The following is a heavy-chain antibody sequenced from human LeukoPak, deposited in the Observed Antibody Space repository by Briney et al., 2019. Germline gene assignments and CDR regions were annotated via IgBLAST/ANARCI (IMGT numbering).Heavy chain of an antibody. D-gene: IGHD5/OR15-5a*01. J-gene: IGHJ5*02. Sequence: GGSLRLSCAASGFTFSSYWMHWVRQAPGKGLVWVSRINSDGSSTSYADSVKGRFTISRDNSKNTLYLQMNSLRVEDTAVYYCLVWKHVFDRWGQGTLVTVSS. CDR2: INSDGSST. V-gene: IGHV3-74*01. CDR1: GFTFSSYW. CDR3: LVWKHVFDR.